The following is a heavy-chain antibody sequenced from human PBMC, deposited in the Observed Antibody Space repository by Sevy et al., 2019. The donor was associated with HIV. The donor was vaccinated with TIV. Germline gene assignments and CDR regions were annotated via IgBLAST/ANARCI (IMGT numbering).Heavy chain of an antibody. V-gene: IGHV3-11*01. CDR1: GFIFSDYY. D-gene: IGHD2-15*01. CDR3: AALMYGGKSGLDN. J-gene: IGHJ4*02. CDR2: ITSSGSTT. Sequence: GGSLRLSCTASGFIFSDYYMSWIRQAPGKGLEWISYITSSGSTTYNADSVKGRFTISRDNAKKSLYLQMNSLRADDAAVYYCAALMYGGKSGLDNWGQGTLVTVSS.